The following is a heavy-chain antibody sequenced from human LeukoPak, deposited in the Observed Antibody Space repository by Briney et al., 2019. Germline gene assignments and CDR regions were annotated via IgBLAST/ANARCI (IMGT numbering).Heavy chain of an antibody. CDR3: AKDSVYSSGWYTFLFDY. Sequence: GGSLRLSCAASGFTFSSYAMSWVRQAPGKGLEWVSAISGSGGSTYYAGSVKGRFTISRDNSKNTLYLQMNSLRAEDTAVYYCAKDSVYSSGWYTFLFDYWGQGTLVTVSS. V-gene: IGHV3-23*01. D-gene: IGHD6-19*01. CDR2: ISGSGGST. CDR1: GFTFSSYA. J-gene: IGHJ4*02.